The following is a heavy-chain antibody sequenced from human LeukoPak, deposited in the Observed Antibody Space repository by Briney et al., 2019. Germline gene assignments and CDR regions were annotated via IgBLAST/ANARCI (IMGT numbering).Heavy chain of an antibody. CDR2: VNHSGST. CDR1: GGSFSGYY. Sequence: SETLSLTCAVYGGSFSGYYWSWIRQPPGKGLEWIGEVNHSGSTNYNPSLKSRVTISVDTSKNQFSLKLSSVTAADTAVYYCARVPLYYYYMDVWGKGTTVTISS. CDR3: ARVPLYYYYMDV. J-gene: IGHJ6*03. V-gene: IGHV4-34*01.